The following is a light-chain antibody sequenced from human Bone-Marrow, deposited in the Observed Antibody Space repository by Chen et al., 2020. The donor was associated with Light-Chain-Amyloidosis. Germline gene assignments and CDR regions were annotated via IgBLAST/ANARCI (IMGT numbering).Light chain of an antibody. V-gene: IGLV2-14*01. CDR2: EVS. CDR3: SSYTRIGKVV. CDR1: TSDVGGYNY. J-gene: IGLJ2*01. Sequence: QSVLTQPASVSGSPGQSITISCTGTTSDVGGYNYVSWYQQYPGKAPKLMISEVSDRPSGVSNRFSGSKSGNSAALTISGLQAEDEADYYGSSYTRIGKVVFGGGTTVTVL.